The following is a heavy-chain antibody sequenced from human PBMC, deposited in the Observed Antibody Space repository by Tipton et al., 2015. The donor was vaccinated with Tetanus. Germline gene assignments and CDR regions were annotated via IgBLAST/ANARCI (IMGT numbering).Heavy chain of an antibody. V-gene: IGHV3-21*01. D-gene: IGHD7-27*01. Sequence: SLRLSCATSGFTFSSFGMSWVRQLPGKGLEWVSPISRSGDYKYYADSVRGRFTVSRDNAKNSLYLQMDSLRVEDTALYYCARRLGPYTGDQTWHCDLWGRGTLVTVSS. CDR3: ARRLGPYTGDQTWHCDL. CDR1: GFTFSSFG. J-gene: IGHJ2*01. CDR2: ISRSGDYK.